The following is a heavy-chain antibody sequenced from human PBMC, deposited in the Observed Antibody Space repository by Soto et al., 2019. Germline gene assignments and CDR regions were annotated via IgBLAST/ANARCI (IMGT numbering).Heavy chain of an antibody. J-gene: IGHJ4*02. Sequence: GGSLRLSCAASGFTFTSYAVTWVRQAPGKGLKWVSAISASGGSTYYADSVKGRFTISRDDSKNTLYLQMNSLRSEDTAIYFCAKAGQLWTARPYFFDYWGQGTLVTASS. CDR3: AKAGQLWTARPYFFDY. CDR2: ISASGGST. D-gene: IGHD6-6*01. CDR1: GFTFTSYA. V-gene: IGHV3-23*01.